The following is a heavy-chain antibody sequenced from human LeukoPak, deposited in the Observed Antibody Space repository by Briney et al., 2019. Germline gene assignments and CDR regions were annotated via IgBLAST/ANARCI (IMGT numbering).Heavy chain of an antibody. CDR1: GYSFTSYW. CDR2: IYPSDSDT. V-gene: IGHV5-51*01. CDR3: ARKKDYGAYDPHAFDI. D-gene: IGHD4-17*01. Sequence: GESLKISCKGSGYSFTSYWIGWVRQMPGKGLEWMGIIYPSDSDTRYSPSFQGQVTISADKSISTAYLQWGSLKASDTAMYYCARKKDYGAYDPHAFDIWGQGTMVTVSS. J-gene: IGHJ3*02.